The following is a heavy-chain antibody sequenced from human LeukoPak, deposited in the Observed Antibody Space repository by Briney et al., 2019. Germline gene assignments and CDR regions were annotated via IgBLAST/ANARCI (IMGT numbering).Heavy chain of an antibody. CDR3: ASRDYYDSSGYYDAFDI. CDR1: EFTLSDYA. D-gene: IGHD3-22*01. V-gene: IGHV3-53*01. J-gene: IGHJ3*02. Sequence: GGSLRLSCAASEFTLSDYAMSWVRQAPGKGLEWVSVIYSGGSTYYADSVKGRFTISRDNSKNTLYLQMNSLRAEDTAVYYCASRDYYDSSGYYDAFDIWGQGTMVTVSS. CDR2: IYSGGST.